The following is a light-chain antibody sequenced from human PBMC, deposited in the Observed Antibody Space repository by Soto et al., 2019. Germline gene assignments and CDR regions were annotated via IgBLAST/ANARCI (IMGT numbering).Light chain of an antibody. CDR1: SSDVGGYYY. CDR2: EVS. J-gene: IGLJ2*01. V-gene: IGLV2-14*01. CDR3: SSYTSSSTVV. Sequence: QSALTQPASVSGSPGESITISCTGTSSDVGGYYYVSWYQQPPGKAPKLMIYEVSNRPSGVSNRFSGSKSGNTASLTISGLQAEDEADYYCSSYTSSSTVVFGGGTKLTVL.